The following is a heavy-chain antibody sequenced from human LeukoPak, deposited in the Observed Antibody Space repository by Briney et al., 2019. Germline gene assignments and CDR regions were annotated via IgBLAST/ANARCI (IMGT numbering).Heavy chain of an antibody. V-gene: IGHV4-39*01. CDR3: GVVQLAHFDY. D-gene: IGHD6-13*01. J-gene: IGHJ4*02. Sequence: SETLSLTCTVSGGSISSSSYYWGWIRQPPGKGLEWIGSIYYSGSTYYTPSLESRVTISVDTSKNQFSLKLSSVTAADTAVYYCGVVQLAHFDYWGQGTLVTVSS. CDR1: GGSISSSSYY. CDR2: IYYSGST.